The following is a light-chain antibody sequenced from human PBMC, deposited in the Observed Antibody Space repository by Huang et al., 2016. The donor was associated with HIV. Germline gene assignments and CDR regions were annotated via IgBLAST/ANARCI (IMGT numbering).Light chain of an antibody. CDR2: DPA. Sequence: EIVMTQSPATLSVSPGERATLSCTASQSINGHLAWYPQKPGQPPKLLIYDPATRVTGVASRFRGSGSGTEFTLTINGLQSADFAIYYCQLYNKSPPSTFGQGTKVEI. V-gene: IGKV3-15*01. CDR3: QLYNKSPPST. CDR1: QSINGH. J-gene: IGKJ2*01.